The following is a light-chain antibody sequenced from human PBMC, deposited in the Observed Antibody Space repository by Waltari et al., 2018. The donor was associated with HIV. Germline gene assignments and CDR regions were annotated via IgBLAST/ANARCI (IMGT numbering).Light chain of an antibody. CDR1: QSIGSW. J-gene: IGKJ2*01. CDR3: QQYDTFPYT. V-gene: IGKV1-5*03. CDR2: LAS. Sequence: DIQMTQSPSTLYASVGDRVTITCRASQSIGSWLAWYQQKPGKAPKALIYLASNLESGVSSRFSGSGSGTDFTLTISSLQPDDFVTYYCQQYDTFPYTFGQGTKLEIK.